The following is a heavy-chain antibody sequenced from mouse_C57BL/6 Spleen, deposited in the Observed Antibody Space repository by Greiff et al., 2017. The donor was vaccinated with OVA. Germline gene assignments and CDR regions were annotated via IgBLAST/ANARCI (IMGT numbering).Heavy chain of an antibody. CDR3: ARDGSRYYCDY. V-gene: IGHV1-50*01. Sequence: QVQLQQPGAELVKPGASVKLSCKASGYTFTSYWMQWVKQRPGQGLEWIGEIDPSDSYTNYNQKFKGKATLTVDTSSSTAYMQLSSLTSEDSAVYYCARDGSRYYCDYWGQGTTLTVSS. J-gene: IGHJ2*01. CDR2: IDPSDSYT. D-gene: IGHD1-1*01. CDR1: GYTFTSYW.